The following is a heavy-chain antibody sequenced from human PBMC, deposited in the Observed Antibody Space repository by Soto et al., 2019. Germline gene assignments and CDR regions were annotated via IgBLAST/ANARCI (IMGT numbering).Heavy chain of an antibody. V-gene: IGHV5-51*01. CDR1: GYSFTSYW. CDR2: IYPGDSDT. CDR3: ARHLVGDDSSAPWAFDI. J-gene: IGHJ3*02. D-gene: IGHD3-22*01. Sequence: GESLKISCKGSGYSFTSYWIGWVRQMPGKGLEWMGIIYPGDSDTRYSPSFQGQVTISADKSISTAYLQWSSLKASDTAMYCCARHLVGDDSSAPWAFDIWGQGTMVTVSS.